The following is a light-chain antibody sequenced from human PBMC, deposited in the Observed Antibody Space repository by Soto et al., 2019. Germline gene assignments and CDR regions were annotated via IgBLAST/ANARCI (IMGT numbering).Light chain of an antibody. CDR1: SSDIVGYNY. CDR2: EVI. Sequence: QSDLTQPASVSASPGQSITISCTGASSDIVGYNYVSWYQQYPGRAPTLIIYEVIKRPSGVPDRFSGSKSGNTASLTVSGLQAEDEADYYCSSYAGSNNLHVLFGGGTQLTVL. J-gene: IGLJ2*01. CDR3: SSYAGSNNLHVL. V-gene: IGLV2-8*01.